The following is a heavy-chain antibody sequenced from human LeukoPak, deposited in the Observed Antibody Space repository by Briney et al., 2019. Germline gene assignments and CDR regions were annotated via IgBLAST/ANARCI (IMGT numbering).Heavy chain of an antibody. Sequence: ASVKVSCKASGHTFTSYYMHWVRQAPGKGLEWMGGFDPEDGETIYAQKFQGRVTMTEDTSTDTAYMELSSLRSEDTAVYYCATVGGARGDYNYWGQGTLVTVSS. V-gene: IGHV1-24*01. D-gene: IGHD4-17*01. CDR1: GHTFTSYY. CDR3: ATVGGARGDYNY. CDR2: FDPEDGET. J-gene: IGHJ4*02.